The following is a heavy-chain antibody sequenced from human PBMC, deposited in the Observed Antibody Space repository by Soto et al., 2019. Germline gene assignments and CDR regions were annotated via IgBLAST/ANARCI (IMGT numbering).Heavy chain of an antibody. J-gene: IGHJ4*02. CDR3: ATYSGSYFPVGHDR. Sequence: VHLVESGGGLVEPGGSLRLSCAASGFMFSSYWMSWVRQAPGEGLEWVANIKQDGSEIHYLESVEGRFTIFRDNARRSLYLQMNSLRAEDTAVYFCATYSGSYFPVGHDRWGQGTLVVVSS. D-gene: IGHD3-10*01. CDR1: GFMFSSYW. V-gene: IGHV3-7*01. CDR2: IKQDGSEI.